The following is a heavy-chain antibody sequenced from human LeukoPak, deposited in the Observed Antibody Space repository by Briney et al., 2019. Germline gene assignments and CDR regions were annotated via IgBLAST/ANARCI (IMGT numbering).Heavy chain of an antibody. Sequence: SQTLSLTCTVSGGSISSGDYYWSWIRQPPGKGLEWIGYIYYSGSTNYNPSLKSRVTISVDTSKNQFSLKLSSVTAADTAVYYWARHDRRWLHDYYFDYWGQGTLVNVSS. J-gene: IGHJ4*01. CDR2: IYYSGST. CDR1: GGSISSGDYY. D-gene: IGHD5-24*01. V-gene: IGHV4-61*08. CDR3: ARHDRRWLHDYYFDY.